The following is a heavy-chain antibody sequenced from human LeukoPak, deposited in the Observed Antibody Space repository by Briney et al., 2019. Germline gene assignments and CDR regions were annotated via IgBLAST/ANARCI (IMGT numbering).Heavy chain of an antibody. D-gene: IGHD4-17*01. CDR3: ARYGDYSFAY. CDR1: GFTFNSYE. CDR2: IGSSGATR. Sequence: GGSLRLSCAASGFTFNSYEMNGVRQAPGKGLEWLSYIGSSGATRYYADSVEGRFTVSRDNAKNSLYLQMNSLRAEDTAVYYCARYGDYSFAYWGQGTLVTVSS. V-gene: IGHV3-48*03. J-gene: IGHJ4*02.